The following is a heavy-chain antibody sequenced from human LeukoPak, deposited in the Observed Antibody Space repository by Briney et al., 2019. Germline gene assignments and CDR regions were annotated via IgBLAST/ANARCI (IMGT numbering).Heavy chain of an antibody. CDR2: IKSKTDGGTT. J-gene: IGHJ6*03. CDR3: ARDGTPSTVTTDLHYYYYYMDV. D-gene: IGHD4-17*01. CDR1: GFTFSNAW. Sequence: GGSLRLSCAASGFTFSNAWMSWVRQAPGKGLEWVGRIKSKTDGGTTDYAAPVKGRFTISRDNSKNTLYLQMGSLRAEDMAVYYCARDGTPSTVTTDLHYYYYYMDVWGKGTTVTVSS. V-gene: IGHV3-15*01.